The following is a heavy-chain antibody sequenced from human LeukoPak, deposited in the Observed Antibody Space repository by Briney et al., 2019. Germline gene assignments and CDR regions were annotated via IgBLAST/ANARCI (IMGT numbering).Heavy chain of an antibody. CDR2: IYYSGST. D-gene: IGHD2-15*01. V-gene: IGHV4-61*01. J-gene: IGHJ5*02. Sequence: PSETLSLTCTVSGGSVSSGSYYWSWIRQPPGKGLEWIVYIYYSGSTNYNPSLKSRVTISVDTSKNQFSLKLSSVTAADTAVYYCARDERYCSGGSCHGHWFDPWGQGTLVTVSS. CDR3: ARDERYCSGGSCHGHWFDP. CDR1: GGSVSSGSYY.